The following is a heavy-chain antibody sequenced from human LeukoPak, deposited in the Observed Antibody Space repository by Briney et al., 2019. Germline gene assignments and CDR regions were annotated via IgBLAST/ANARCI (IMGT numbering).Heavy chain of an antibody. CDR1: GFTSDDYA. CDR2: IGGDGGST. V-gene: IGHV3-43*02. D-gene: IGHD3-10*01. Sequence: GGSLRLSCAASGFTSDDYAMHWVRQAPGKGLEWVSLIGGDGGSTYYADSVKGRFTISRDNSKNSLYLQMNSLRTEDTALYYCAKDGPLTLWFGECMDVWGQGTTVTVSS. CDR3: AKDGPLTLWFGECMDV. J-gene: IGHJ6*02.